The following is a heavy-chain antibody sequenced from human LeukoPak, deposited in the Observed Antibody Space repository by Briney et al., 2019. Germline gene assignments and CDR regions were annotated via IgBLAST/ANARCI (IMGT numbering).Heavy chain of an antibody. V-gene: IGHV4-34*01. CDR3: ARVGGGDYVLGRAPPPFDY. Sequence: SETLSLTCAVYGGSFSGYYWSWIRQPPGKGLEWIGEINHSGSTNYNPSLKSRVTISVDTSKNQFSLKPSSVTAADTAVYYCARVGGGDYVLGRAPPPFDYWGQGTLVTVSS. CDR2: INHSGST. J-gene: IGHJ4*02. CDR1: GGSFSGYY. D-gene: IGHD3-16*01.